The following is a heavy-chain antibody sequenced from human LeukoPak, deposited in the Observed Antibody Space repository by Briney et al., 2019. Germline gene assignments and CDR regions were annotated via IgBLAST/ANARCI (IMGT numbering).Heavy chain of an antibody. CDR2: MNPNSANT. Sequence: ASVRVSCKASGYIFTSYDINWVRQATGKGLEWMGRMNPNSANTGFAQKFQGRVTLTRNTSITTAYMELSSLRFEDTAVYYCARKAVSGSGWYPFDLWGQGSLVTVSS. D-gene: IGHD6-19*01. J-gene: IGHJ4*02. V-gene: IGHV1-8*01. CDR1: GYIFTSYD. CDR3: ARKAVSGSGWYPFDL.